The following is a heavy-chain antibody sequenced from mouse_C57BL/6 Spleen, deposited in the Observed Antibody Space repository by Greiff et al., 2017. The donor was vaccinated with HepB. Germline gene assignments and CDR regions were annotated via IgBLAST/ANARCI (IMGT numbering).Heavy chain of an antibody. CDR3: ARTTVVAPFAY. J-gene: IGHJ3*01. Sequence: EVKVEESGGGLVKPGGSLKLSCAASGFTFSDYGMHWVRQAPEKGLEWVAYISSGSSTIYYADTVKGRFTISRDNAKNTLFLQMTSLRSEDTAMYYCARTTVVAPFAYLGQGTLVTVSA. CDR2: ISSGSSTI. CDR1: GFTFSDYG. V-gene: IGHV5-17*01. D-gene: IGHD1-1*01.